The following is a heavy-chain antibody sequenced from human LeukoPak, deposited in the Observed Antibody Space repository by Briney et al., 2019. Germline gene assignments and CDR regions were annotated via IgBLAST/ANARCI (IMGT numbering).Heavy chain of an antibody. D-gene: IGHD5-24*01. J-gene: IGHJ4*02. CDR1: GYTFTGYY. CDR3: ARVDENEMATIYDY. Sequence: ASVKVSCKASGYTFTGYYMHWVRQAPGQGLEWMGWINPNSGGTNYAQKFQGRVTMTRDTSISTAYMELSRLRPDDTAVYYCARVDENEMATIYDYWGQGTLVTVSS. CDR2: INPNSGGT. V-gene: IGHV1-2*02.